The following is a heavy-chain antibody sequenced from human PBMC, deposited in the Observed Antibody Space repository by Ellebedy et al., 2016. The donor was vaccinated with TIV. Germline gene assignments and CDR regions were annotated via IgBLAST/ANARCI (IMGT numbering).Heavy chain of an antibody. V-gene: IGHV3-33*01. CDR1: GFKFSSYG. Sequence: GESLKISXAASGFKFSSYGMHWVRQAPGKGLEWVAVIWYDGNKKYYADSVKGRFTISRDNSKNTLYLQMNSLRAEDTAVYYCARTGAYYGSGSYKKDYMDVWGKGTTVTVSS. D-gene: IGHD3-10*01. J-gene: IGHJ6*03. CDR3: ARTGAYYGSGSYKKDYMDV. CDR2: IWYDGNKK.